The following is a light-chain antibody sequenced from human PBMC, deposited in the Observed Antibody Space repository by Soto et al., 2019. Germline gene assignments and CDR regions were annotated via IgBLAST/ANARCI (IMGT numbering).Light chain of an antibody. CDR2: GAS. J-gene: IGKJ3*01. CDR3: QQYNNWPPDT. V-gene: IGKV3-15*01. Sequence: EIVMTQSPATLSVSPGERATLSCRASQSISSNLAWYQQKPGQALRLLIYGASTRATGIPARFSGSGSGTDFTLTISSLQSEDFAVYYCQQYNNWPPDTFGPGTKVDIK. CDR1: QSISSN.